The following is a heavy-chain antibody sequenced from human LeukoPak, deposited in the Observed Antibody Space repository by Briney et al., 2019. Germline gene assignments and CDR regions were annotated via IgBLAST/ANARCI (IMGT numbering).Heavy chain of an antibody. CDR2: IIPIFGAA. V-gene: IGHV1-69*13. Sequence: SVKVSCKASGGSFSSHAINWVRQAPGQGLEWMGGIIPIFGAANYAQKFQGRVTITADESTSTAYMELSSLRSEDTAVYYCARGGQWLVRYYFDYWGQGTLVTVSS. D-gene: IGHD6-19*01. CDR1: GGSFSSHA. CDR3: ARGGQWLVRYYFDY. J-gene: IGHJ4*02.